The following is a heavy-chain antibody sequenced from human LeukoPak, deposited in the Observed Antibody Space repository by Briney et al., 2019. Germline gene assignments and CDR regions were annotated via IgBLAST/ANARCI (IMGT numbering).Heavy chain of an antibody. V-gene: IGHV3-7*01. Sequence: PGGSLRLSCAASGFTFSNYWRSWVRQAPGKGLEWVAHIKPDGSEKNYVDSVKGRFTLFRDDAKNSVYLQMNSLRVEDTAVYYCARDSGSGGPWGQGTPVTVSS. J-gene: IGHJ5*02. CDR2: IKPDGSEK. CDR3: ARDSGSGGP. CDR1: GFTFSNYW. D-gene: IGHD6-19*01.